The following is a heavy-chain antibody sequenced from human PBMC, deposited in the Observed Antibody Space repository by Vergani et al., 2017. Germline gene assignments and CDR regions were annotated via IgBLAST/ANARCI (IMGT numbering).Heavy chain of an antibody. CDR2: FNPSADST. CDR3: ARAAGGSSWYGRYFDF. CDR1: GHTFTGYY. Sequence: QVQLVQSGAEVKKPGASVKVSCKASGHTFTGYYMHWVRQAPGQGLEWMGIFNPSADSTSYAQKFQDRVTMTSDTSTTTVYMELSSLRSDDTAVYYCARAAGGSSWYGRYFDFWGQGTLVTVSS. D-gene: IGHD6-13*01. V-gene: IGHV1-46*01. J-gene: IGHJ4*02.